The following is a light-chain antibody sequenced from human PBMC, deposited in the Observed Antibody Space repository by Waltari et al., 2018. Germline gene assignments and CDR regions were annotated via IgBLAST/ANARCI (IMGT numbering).Light chain of an antibody. V-gene: IGLV1-44*01. J-gene: IGLJ3*02. CDR1: YSNIGHNS. CDR2: NND. CDR3: AAWDDNLNGV. Sequence: QSVLTQPPSASGTPGQRVTISCSGSYSNIGHNSVHWYQQVPGTAPKLLIYNNDRGPSGVPDRFPGSKSVTSASVAISGLQSEDEADYYCAAWDDNLNGVFGGGTKLTVL.